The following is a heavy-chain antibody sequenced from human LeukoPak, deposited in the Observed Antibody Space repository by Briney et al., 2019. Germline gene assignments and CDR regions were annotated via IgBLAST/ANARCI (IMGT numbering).Heavy chain of an antibody. CDR1: GGSISSSHW. CDR2: IYHSGST. Sequence: PSGTLSLTCAVSGGSISSSHWWSWVRQPPGKGLEWIGEIYHSGSTNYNPSLKSRVTISVDKSKNQFSLKLSSVTAADTAVYYCARVFRNRSLQVTFDYWGQGTLVTVSS. CDR3: ARVFRNRSLQVTFDY. V-gene: IGHV4-4*02. D-gene: IGHD1/OR15-1a*01. J-gene: IGHJ4*02.